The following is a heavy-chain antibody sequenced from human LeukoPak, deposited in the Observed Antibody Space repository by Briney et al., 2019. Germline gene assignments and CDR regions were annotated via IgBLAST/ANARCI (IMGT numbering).Heavy chain of an antibody. CDR1: GGSISNYY. CDR2: IYYSGST. J-gene: IGHJ4*02. Sequence: SETLSLTCTVSGGSISNYYWGWIRQAPGKGLEWIGSIYYSGSTYYNPSLKSRVTISVDTSKNQFSLKLSSVTAADTAVYYCARAEYSSSYYFDYWGQGTLVTVSS. D-gene: IGHD6-6*01. V-gene: IGHV4-39*07. CDR3: ARAEYSSSYYFDY.